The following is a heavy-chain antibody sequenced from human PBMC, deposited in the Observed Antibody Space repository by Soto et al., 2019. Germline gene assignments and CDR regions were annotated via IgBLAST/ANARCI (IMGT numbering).Heavy chain of an antibody. CDR1: GGSITNYY. CDR2: IYTKERT. Sequence: PSETLSLTCTVSGGSITNYYWSWIRQPAGKGLEWIGRIYTKERTNYNLSFRNRVTMSVDTSKNQFSLKLDAVTAADTAVYYCARDDYKDGGNNWFDPWRQGTLVTAPQ. J-gene: IGHJ5*02. V-gene: IGHV4-4*07. D-gene: IGHD3-16*01. CDR3: ARDDYKDGGNNWFDP.